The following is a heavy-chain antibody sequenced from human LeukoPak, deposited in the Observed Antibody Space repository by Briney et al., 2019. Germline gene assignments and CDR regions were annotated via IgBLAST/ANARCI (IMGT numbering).Heavy chain of an antibody. CDR2: IIPIFGTA. D-gene: IGHD6-19*01. V-gene: IGHV1-69*13. Sequence: SVKVSCKASGGTFSSYAISWVRQATGQGLEWMGGIIPIFGTANYAQKFQGRVTITADESTSTAYMELSSLRSEDTAVYYCASGRTSSGWLFDYWGQGTLVTVSS. J-gene: IGHJ4*02. CDR1: GGTFSSYA. CDR3: ASGRTSSGWLFDY.